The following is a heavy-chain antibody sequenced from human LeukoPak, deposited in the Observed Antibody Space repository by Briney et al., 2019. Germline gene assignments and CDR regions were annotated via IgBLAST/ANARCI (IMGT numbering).Heavy chain of an antibody. CDR1: GFTFSSYR. V-gene: IGHV3-74*01. CDR2: ISSDGSST. J-gene: IGHJ4*02. D-gene: IGHD3-10*01. Sequence: GGSLRLSCAASGFTFSSYRMHWVRQAPGKGVVWVSHISSDGSSTNYADSVKGRFTISRDNAKNTLYLQMGSLRAEDMAVYYCARRTYYYGSGSYCDYWGQGTLVTVSS. CDR3: ARRTYYYGSGSYCDY.